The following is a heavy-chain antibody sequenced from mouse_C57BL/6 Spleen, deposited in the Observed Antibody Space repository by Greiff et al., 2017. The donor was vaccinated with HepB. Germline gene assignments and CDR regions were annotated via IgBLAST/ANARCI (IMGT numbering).Heavy chain of an antibody. V-gene: IGHV1-18*01. CDR1: GYTFTDYN. CDR2: INPNNGGT. Sequence: EVMLVESGPELVKPGASVKIPCKASGYTFTDYNMDWVKQSHGKSLEWIGDINPNNGGTIYNQKFKGKATLTVDKSSSTAYMELRSLTSEDTAVYYCARSPYYSNYGGAMDYWGQGTSVTVSS. J-gene: IGHJ4*01. CDR3: ARSPYYSNYGGAMDY. D-gene: IGHD2-5*01.